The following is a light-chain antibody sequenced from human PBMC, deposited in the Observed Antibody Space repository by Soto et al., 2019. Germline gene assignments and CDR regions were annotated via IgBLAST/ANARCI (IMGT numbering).Light chain of an antibody. J-gene: IGLJ1*01. CDR1: SSDVGGYNY. Sequence: QSVLTQPASVSGSPGQSITISCTGTSSDVGGYNYVSWYQQHPGKAPKLMIYDVSNRPSGVSNRFSGSKSGNTASPTTSGLEAEDEADYYCTSYTSSSLHVFGTGTKLTVL. CDR3: TSYTSSSLHV. V-gene: IGLV2-14*03. CDR2: DVS.